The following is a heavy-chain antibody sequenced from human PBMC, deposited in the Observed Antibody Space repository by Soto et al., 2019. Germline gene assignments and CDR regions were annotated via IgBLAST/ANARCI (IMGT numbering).Heavy chain of an antibody. CDR3: ARRVTTYLDY. CDR1: GGSISSSSYY. CDR2: IYYSGST. D-gene: IGHD4-17*01. J-gene: IGHJ4*02. V-gene: IGHV4-39*01. Sequence: NPSETLSLTCTVSGGSISSSSYYWGWIRQPPGKGLEWIGSIYYSGSTYYNPSLKSRVTISVDTSKNQFSLKLSSVTAADTAVYYCARRVTTYLDYWGQGTLVTVSS.